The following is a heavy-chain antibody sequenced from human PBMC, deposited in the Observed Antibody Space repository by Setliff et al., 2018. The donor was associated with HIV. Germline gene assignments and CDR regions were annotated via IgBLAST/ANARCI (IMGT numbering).Heavy chain of an antibody. CDR3: ARTNPVLSQTFGADGLDV. Sequence: SETLSLTCTVSNASISTYYWTWIRQPPGKGLEWIGHISATGSTKYNPSLEGRVTISVYTSQNQFSLRLSSVTAADTAVYYCARTNPVLSQTFGADGLDVWGQGTTVTVSS. D-gene: IGHD3-3*01. J-gene: IGHJ6*02. CDR1: NASISTYY. CDR2: ISATGST. V-gene: IGHV4-4*09.